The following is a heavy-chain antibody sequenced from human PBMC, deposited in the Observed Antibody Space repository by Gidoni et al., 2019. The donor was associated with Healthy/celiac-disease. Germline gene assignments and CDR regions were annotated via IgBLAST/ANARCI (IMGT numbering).Heavy chain of an antibody. V-gene: IGHV3-33*01. CDR3: AREILDYYDSSGYPDY. CDR2: RWYDGSNK. CDR1: GFTCSSYG. J-gene: IGHJ4*02. D-gene: IGHD3-22*01. Sequence: QVQLVESGGGVVQPGRSLRLSCAASGFTCSSYGMHWVRQAPGKGLEWVSVRWYDGSNKYYADSVKGRFTISRDNSKNTLYLQMNSLRAEDTAVYYCAREILDYYDSSGYPDYWGQGTLVTVSS.